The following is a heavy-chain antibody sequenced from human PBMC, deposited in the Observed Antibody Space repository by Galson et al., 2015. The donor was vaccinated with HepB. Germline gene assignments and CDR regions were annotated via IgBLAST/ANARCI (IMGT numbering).Heavy chain of an antibody. CDR3: ARGIYGGDAFDI. Sequence: SETLSLTCTVSGGSISSYYWSWIRQPPGKGLEWIGYIYYSGSTNYNPSLKSRVTISVDTSKNQFSLKLSSVTAADTAVYYCARGIYGGDAFDIWGQGTIVTVSS. V-gene: IGHV4-59*01. J-gene: IGHJ3*02. CDR1: GGSISSYY. D-gene: IGHD4-23*01. CDR2: IYYSGST.